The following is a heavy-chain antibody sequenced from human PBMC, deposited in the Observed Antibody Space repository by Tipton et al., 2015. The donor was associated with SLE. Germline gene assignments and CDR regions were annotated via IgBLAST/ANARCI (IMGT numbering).Heavy chain of an antibody. Sequence: LRLSCTVSGGSISSDVYYSGWIRQPVGKELAWIGHIFSSGSTNYNPSLKSRVAISVDTSKNHFSLKLHSVTAADTAVYYCARDLAYAWCYYWGQGTLVTVSS. V-gene: IGHV4-61*09. CDR1: GGSISSDVYY. CDR3: ARDLAYAWCYY. CDR2: IFSSGST. J-gene: IGHJ4*02. D-gene: IGHD4/OR15-4a*01.